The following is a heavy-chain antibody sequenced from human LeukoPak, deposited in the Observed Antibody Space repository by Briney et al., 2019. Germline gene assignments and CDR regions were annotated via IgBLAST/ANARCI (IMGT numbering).Heavy chain of an antibody. CDR2: INHSGST. J-gene: IGHJ4*02. CDR3: ARGRPPSGYDFSY. V-gene: IGHV4-34*01. Sequence: PSETLSLTCAVYGGSFSGYYWSWIRQPPGKGLEWIGEINHSGSTNYNPSLKSRVTISVDTSKNQFSLKLSSVTAADTAVYYCARGRPPSGYDFSYWGQGTLDTVSS. D-gene: IGHD5-12*01. CDR1: GGSFSGYY.